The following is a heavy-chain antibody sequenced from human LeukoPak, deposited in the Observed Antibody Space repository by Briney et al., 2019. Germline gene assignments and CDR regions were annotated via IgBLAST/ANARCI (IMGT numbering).Heavy chain of an antibody. V-gene: IGHV1-2*02. D-gene: IGHD2-15*01. Sequence: ASVKVSCKTSGDTFTVSFMHWVRQAPGQGLEWMGWITPNSGGTNYAQKFQGRVTMTWDTSITTAYMELSRLRSDDMAMYYCARGRPDCSGSNCYTYWFDPWGQGTLVTVSS. CDR2: ITPNSGGT. CDR1: GDTFTVSF. CDR3: ARGRPDCSGSNCYTYWFDP. J-gene: IGHJ5*02.